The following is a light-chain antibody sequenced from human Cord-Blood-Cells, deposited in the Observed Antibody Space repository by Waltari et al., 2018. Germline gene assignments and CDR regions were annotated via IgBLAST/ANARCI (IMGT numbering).Light chain of an antibody. Sequence: QSALTQPPSASGSPGQSVTLSCTGPSSDVGGYNYVSWYQQHPGKAPKLMSYEVSKRPSGVPDRFSGSKSGNTASLTVSGLQAEDEADYYCSSYAGSNNVVFGGGTKLTVL. J-gene: IGLJ2*01. CDR1: SSDVGGYNY. CDR2: EVS. V-gene: IGLV2-8*01. CDR3: SSYAGSNNVV.